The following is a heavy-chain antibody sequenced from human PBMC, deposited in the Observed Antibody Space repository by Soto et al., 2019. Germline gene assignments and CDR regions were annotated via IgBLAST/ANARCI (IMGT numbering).Heavy chain of an antibody. CDR1: GFTFSSYA. Sequence: QVQLVESGGGVVQPGRSLRLSCAASGFTFSSYAMHWVRQAPGKGLEWVAVISYDGSNKYYADSVKGRFTISRDNSKNTLYLQMNSLRAEDTAVYYCARDPHITLRGTFDYWGQGTLVTVSS. CDR3: ARDPHITLRGTFDY. J-gene: IGHJ4*02. D-gene: IGHD1-20*01. CDR2: ISYDGSNK. V-gene: IGHV3-30-3*01.